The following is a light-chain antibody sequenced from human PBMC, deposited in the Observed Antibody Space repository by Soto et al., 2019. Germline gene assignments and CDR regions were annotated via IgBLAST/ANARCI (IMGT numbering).Light chain of an antibody. J-gene: IGKJ4*01. V-gene: IGKV3-20*01. CDR3: QQYGSSLLT. CDR1: QSVSSNF. CDR2: GAS. Sequence: EIVLTQSPGTLSLSPGERATRSCRASQSVSSNFLAWYQQKPGQAPRLLIFGASGRATGIPDRFSGSGSGTDFSLTISRLEPEDSAVYYCQQYGSSLLTFGGGTKGDIK.